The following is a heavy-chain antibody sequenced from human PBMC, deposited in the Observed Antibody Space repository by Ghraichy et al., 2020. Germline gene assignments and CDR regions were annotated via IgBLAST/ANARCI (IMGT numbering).Heavy chain of an antibody. CDR1: GFSFSDYF. D-gene: IGHD2-2*01. V-gene: IGHV3-11*01. CDR2: ISTSGSTV. Sequence: GGSLGLSCAASGFSFSDYFMHWIRQAPGQGLECVSYISTSGSTVYNTDSVKGRFTISRDNAKNSLYLQMDSLRAEDTAVYYCARRYCSSTNCQRHFDYWGQGTLVTVSS. J-gene: IGHJ4*02. CDR3: ARRYCSSTNCQRHFDY.